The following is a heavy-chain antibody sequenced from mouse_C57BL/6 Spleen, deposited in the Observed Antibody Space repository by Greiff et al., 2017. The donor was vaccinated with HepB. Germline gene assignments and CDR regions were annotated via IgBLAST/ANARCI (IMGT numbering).Heavy chain of an antibody. Sequence: QVTLKESGPGILQPSQPLSLTCSFSGFSLSTFGMGVGWLRQPSGKGLEWLAHIWWDDDKYSNPALKRRLTISKDTSKNQVFLKIANVDTADTATDDCARIESSITTVVAFDYWGQGTTRTVSS. CDR1: GFSLSTFGMG. J-gene: IGHJ2*01. CDR3: ARIESSITTVVAFDY. V-gene: IGHV8-8*01. CDR2: IWWDDDK. D-gene: IGHD1-1*01.